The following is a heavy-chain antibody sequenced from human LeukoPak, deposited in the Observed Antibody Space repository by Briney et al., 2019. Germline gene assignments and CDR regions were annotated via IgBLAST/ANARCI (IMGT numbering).Heavy chain of an antibody. J-gene: IGHJ6*03. Sequence: ASVKVSCKASGYTFTAYYVHWVRQAPGQGLEWMGWINPNSGGTNYAQKFQGRVTMTRDTSISTAYMELSRLRSDDTAVYYCARDKSNYVAYYYYYMDVWGKGTTVTVSS. CDR2: INPNSGGT. V-gene: IGHV1-2*02. CDR1: GYTFTAYY. D-gene: IGHD4-11*01. CDR3: ARDKSNYVAYYYYYMDV.